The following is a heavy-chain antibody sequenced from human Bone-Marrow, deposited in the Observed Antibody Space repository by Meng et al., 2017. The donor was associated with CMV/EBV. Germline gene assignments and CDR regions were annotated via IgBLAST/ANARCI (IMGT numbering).Heavy chain of an antibody. CDR1: GFTFSNYG. CDR3: ARDSSGYPDRY. CDR2: ISYDASNK. V-gene: IGHV3-30-3*01. D-gene: IGHD3-22*01. Sequence: GGSLRLSCAASGFTFSNYGLHWVRQAPGKGLEWVAVISYDASNKYYADSVKGRFTISRDNSKNTLYLQMNSLRAEDTAVYYCARDSSGYPDRYWGQGTLVTGSS. J-gene: IGHJ4*02.